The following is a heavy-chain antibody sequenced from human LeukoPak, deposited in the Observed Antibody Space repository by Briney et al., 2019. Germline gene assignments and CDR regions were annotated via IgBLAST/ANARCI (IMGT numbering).Heavy chain of an antibody. J-gene: IGHJ4*02. D-gene: IGHD1-1*01. Sequence: GGSLRLSCAASGFTFSSYAMSWVRQAPGKGLEWVSVISGSGGNTYYADSVKGRFTISRDNSKNTLYLQMNSLRAEDTAVYYCARDSVVTGVPGGKWGQGTLVTVSS. CDR1: GFTFSSYA. CDR3: ARDSVVTGVPGGK. CDR2: ISGSGGNT. V-gene: IGHV3-23*01.